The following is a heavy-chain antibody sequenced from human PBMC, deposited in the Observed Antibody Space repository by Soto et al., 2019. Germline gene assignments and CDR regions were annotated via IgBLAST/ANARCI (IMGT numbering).Heavy chain of an antibody. CDR1: GGTFSSYA. J-gene: IGHJ4*02. Sequence: ASVKVSCKSSGGTFSSYASSWVRQAPGQGLEWMGGIIPIFGTANYAQTFQGRVTITADKSTSTAYLEMSSLRSEDTAVYYCASGSYSRSRGFDYWGQGTLVTVSS. V-gene: IGHV1-69*06. CDR3: ASGSYSRSRGFDY. D-gene: IGHD6-6*01. CDR2: IIPIFGTA.